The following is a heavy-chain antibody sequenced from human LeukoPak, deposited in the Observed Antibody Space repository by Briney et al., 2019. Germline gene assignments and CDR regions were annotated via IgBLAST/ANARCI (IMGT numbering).Heavy chain of an antibody. V-gene: IGHV1-3*03. Sequence: ASVKVSCKASGYTFTDYAMNWVRQAPGQGLEWMGWINAGNGNTKYSQEFQGRVTITRDTSASTAYMELSSLRSEDMAVYYCARGGYFGVVTIDYWGQGTLVTVSS. J-gene: IGHJ4*02. D-gene: IGHD3-3*01. CDR1: GYTFTDYA. CDR3: ARGGYFGVVTIDY. CDR2: INAGNGNT.